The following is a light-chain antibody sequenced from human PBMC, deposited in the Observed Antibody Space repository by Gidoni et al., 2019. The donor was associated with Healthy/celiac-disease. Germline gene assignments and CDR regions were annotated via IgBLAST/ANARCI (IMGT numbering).Light chain of an antibody. CDR3: QQRSNWPLLT. Sequence: EIVLTQSPATLSLSPGERATLSCRASQSVSSYLAWYHQKPGQAPRRLIYNASNSATGIPARFSGSGSGTDFTLTISSLEPEDFAVYYCQQRSNWPLLTFGGGTKVEIK. V-gene: IGKV3-11*01. CDR2: NAS. J-gene: IGKJ4*01. CDR1: QSVSSY.